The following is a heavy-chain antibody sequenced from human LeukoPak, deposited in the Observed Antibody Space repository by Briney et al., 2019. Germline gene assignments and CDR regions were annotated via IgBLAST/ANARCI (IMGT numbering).Heavy chain of an antibody. Sequence: GRSLRLSCAASGFTFSSYGMHWVRQAPGKGLEWVAVIWYDGSNNYYADSVKGRFTISRDNSKNTLYLQMNSLRAEDTAVYYCAREGGRYCSSTSCYPMAFDYWGQGTLVTVSS. CDR2: IWYDGSNN. D-gene: IGHD2-2*01. CDR3: AREGGRYCSSTSCYPMAFDY. J-gene: IGHJ4*02. CDR1: GFTFSSYG. V-gene: IGHV3-33*08.